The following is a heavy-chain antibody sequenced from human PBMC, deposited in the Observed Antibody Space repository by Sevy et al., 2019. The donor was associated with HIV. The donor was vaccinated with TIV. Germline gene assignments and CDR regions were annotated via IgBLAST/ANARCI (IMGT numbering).Heavy chain of an antibody. CDR2: ISGSGGYT. J-gene: IGHJ4*02. CDR1: GFTFSGYA. V-gene: IGHV3-23*01. CDR3: AKEEHSGYDY. D-gene: IGHD5-12*01. Sequence: GGSLRLSCAASGFTFSGYAMTWVRQVPGKGLEWVSTISGSGGYTYYADSVKGRFTISRDNSKNTLYLQMNSLRVEDTAVYYSAKEEHSGYDYWGQGTRVTVSS.